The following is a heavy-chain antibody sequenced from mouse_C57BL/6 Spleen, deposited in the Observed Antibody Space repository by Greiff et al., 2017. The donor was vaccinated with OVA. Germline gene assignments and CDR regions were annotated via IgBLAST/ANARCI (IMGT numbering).Heavy chain of an antibody. CDR3: TGTMAYYFDY. CDR1: GFTFSSYA. V-gene: IGHV5-9-1*02. J-gene: IGHJ2*01. CDR2: ISSGGDYI. Sequence: DVMLVESGEGLVKPGGSLKLSCAASGFTFSSYAMSWVRQTPEKRLEWVAYISSGGDYIYYADTVKGRFTISRDNARNTLYLQMSSLKSEDTAMYYCTGTMAYYFDYWGQGTTLTVSS. D-gene: IGHD2-3*01.